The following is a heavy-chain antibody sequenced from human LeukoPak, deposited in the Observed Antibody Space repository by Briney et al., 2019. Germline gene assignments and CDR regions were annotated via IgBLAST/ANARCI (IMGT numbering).Heavy chain of an antibody. J-gene: IGHJ6*03. Sequence: SQTLSLTCTVSGGSISSGDYYWSWIRQPPGKGLEWIGYVYYSGSTYYNPSLKSRVTISVDTSKNQFSVKLSSVTAADTAVYYCALNYDFWSGYNSTYYYYYYMDVWGKGTTVTVSS. V-gene: IGHV4-30-4*08. CDR3: ALNYDFWSGYNSTYYYYYYMDV. CDR2: VYYSGST. CDR1: GGSISSGDYY. D-gene: IGHD3-3*01.